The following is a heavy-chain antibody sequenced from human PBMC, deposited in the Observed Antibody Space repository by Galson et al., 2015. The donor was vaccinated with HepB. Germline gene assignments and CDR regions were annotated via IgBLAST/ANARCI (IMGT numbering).Heavy chain of an antibody. CDR2: ISNDGSNE. CDR1: GFTFSRYG. V-gene: IGHV3-30*18. Sequence: SLRLSCAASGFTFSRYGMHWVRQAPGKGLEWVAVISNDGSNEYYADSVKGRFTIFRDNSKNTLYLQMNSLRAEDTAVYYCAKVHYYDSSGYLDYWGQGTLVTVSS. CDR3: AKVHYYDSSGYLDY. D-gene: IGHD3-22*01. J-gene: IGHJ4*02.